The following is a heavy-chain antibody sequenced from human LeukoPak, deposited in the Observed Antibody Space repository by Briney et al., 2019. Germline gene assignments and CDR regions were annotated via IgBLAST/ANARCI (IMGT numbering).Heavy chain of an antibody. CDR1: GFTFSSYG. D-gene: IGHD3-10*01. CDR3: ASHVTMVRGVIINPYYYGMDV. CDR2: IWYDGSNK. V-gene: IGHV3-33*01. J-gene: IGHJ6*02. Sequence: GRSLRLSCAASGFTFSSYGMHWVRQAPGKGLEWVAVIWYDGSNKYYADSVKGRFTISRDNSKNTLYLQMNSLRAEDTAVYYCASHVTMVRGVIINPYYYGMDVWGQGTTVTVSS.